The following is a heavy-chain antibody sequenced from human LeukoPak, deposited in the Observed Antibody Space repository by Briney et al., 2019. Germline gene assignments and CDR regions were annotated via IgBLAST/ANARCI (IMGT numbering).Heavy chain of an antibody. V-gene: IGHV3-7*01. CDR1: GFIFSRYW. Sequence: GGSLRLSCAASGFIFSRYWMTWVRQAPGKGLEWVANMKYDGSEKYYVDSVKERFTISIDNAKNALYLQMNSLRSDDTAVSVWASDIEAYGHFLDYWGQGTLVTVSS. CDR2: MKYDGSEK. CDR3: ASDIEAYGHFLDY. D-gene: IGHD3-10*01. J-gene: IGHJ4*01.